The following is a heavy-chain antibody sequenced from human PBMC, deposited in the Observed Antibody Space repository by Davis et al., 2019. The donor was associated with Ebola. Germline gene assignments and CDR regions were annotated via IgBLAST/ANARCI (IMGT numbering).Heavy chain of an antibody. CDR2: INSDGSST. J-gene: IGHJ3*02. D-gene: IGHD1-26*01. CDR3: AKDTSNIWFDI. V-gene: IGHV3-74*01. Sequence: GESLKTSCAASGFTFSSYWMHWVRQAPGKGLVWVSRINSDGSSTNYADSVKGRFTITRDNSKNTLYLQMNGLRVEDTAIYYCAKDTSNIWFDIWGQGTMVTVSS. CDR1: GFTFSSYW.